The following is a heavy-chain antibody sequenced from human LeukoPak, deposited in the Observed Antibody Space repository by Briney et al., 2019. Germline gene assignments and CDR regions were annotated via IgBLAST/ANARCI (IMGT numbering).Heavy chain of an antibody. J-gene: IGHJ4*02. CDR2: IDSGVSST. Sequence: PPGGSLRFSCAASGFTFSSYWMHWVRQAPGKGLVWVSRIDSGVSSTIYADSVRGRFTISRDNAKNTLYLQMNSLRVEDTAVYYCTRGRYYFDIWGQGTLVIVSS. V-gene: IGHV3-74*01. CDR3: TRGRYYFDI. CDR1: GFTFSSYW. D-gene: IGHD4-17*01.